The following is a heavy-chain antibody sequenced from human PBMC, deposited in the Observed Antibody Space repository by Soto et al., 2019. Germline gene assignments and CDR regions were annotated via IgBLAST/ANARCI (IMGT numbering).Heavy chain of an antibody. Sequence: SGPTLVNPTQTLTLTCTFSGFSLETSGMGMSWIRQPPGKALEWLALIYWDDDKRYSPSLKNRLTITKDTSKNQVVLTLTNVDPVDTATYFCAHSLYHYDNSCHYTYWYFDLWGRGTLVTVSS. CDR3: AHSLYHYDNSCHYTYWYFDL. CDR2: IYWDDDK. J-gene: IGHJ2*01. CDR1: GFSLETSGMG. V-gene: IGHV2-5*02. D-gene: IGHD3-22*01.